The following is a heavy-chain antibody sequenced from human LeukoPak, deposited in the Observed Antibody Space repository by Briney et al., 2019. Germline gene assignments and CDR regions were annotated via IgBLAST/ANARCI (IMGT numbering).Heavy chain of an antibody. CDR1: GGSITSFY. J-gene: IGHJ4*02. CDR2: IYSSGTT. D-gene: IGHD2-8*01. Sequence: SETLSLTCTVSGGSITSFYWSWVRQPAGKGLGWIGRIYSSGTTNYNPSLKSRVTMSVDSSENQSSLKLTSVTAADTAVYYCAGYTNVRIDFWGQGTLVTVSS. V-gene: IGHV4-4*07. CDR3: AGYTNVRIDF.